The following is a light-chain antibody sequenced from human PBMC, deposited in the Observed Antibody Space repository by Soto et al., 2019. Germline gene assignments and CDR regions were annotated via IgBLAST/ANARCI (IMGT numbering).Light chain of an antibody. V-gene: IGLV3-16*01. J-gene: IGLJ2*01. Sequence: SYELTQPPSVSVSLGQMARITCSREALPKKYAYWYQQKPGQSPVVVIYKGTERPSGIPERFSGSTSGTIVTLTISGVQAEDEADYYCLSTDNSGNVWVFGGGTKLTVL. CDR2: KGT. CDR3: LSTDNSGNVWV. CDR1: ALPKKY.